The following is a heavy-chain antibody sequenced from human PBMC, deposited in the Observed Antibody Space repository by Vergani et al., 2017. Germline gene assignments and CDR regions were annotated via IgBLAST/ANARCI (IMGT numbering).Heavy chain of an antibody. V-gene: IGHV4-30-2*01. CDR2: VYYSGTT. D-gene: IGHD3/OR15-3a*01. CDR1: GDAISRDTYS. CDR3: ARGQTGYSRDWSTYFFYMDV. J-gene: IGHJ6*03. Sequence: QLQLQESDSRLVNPSQTLSLTCTLSGDAISRDTYSWNWVRQPPGKPLEWIGSVYYSGTTYYNPSLGCRVTMSIDKSKNHLSLTLTSVTAADSAFYFCARGQTGYSRDWSTYFFYMDVWGKGTTVTVSS.